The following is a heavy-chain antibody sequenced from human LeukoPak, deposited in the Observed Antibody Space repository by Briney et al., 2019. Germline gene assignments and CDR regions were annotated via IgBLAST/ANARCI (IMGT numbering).Heavy chain of an antibody. V-gene: IGHV3-23*01. CDR2: ISGAGP. CDR3: AKDHTVMTGYYPKPDY. D-gene: IGHD3-9*01. CDR1: GFTFSNYG. J-gene: IGHJ4*02. Sequence: PGGSLRLSCAASGFTFSNYGLTWVRQAPGRGLEWVSSISGAGPYYADSVKGRFSISRDNYKNTLYLQMNSLRAEDTAVYYCAKDHTVMTGYYPKPDYWGQGTLVTVSS.